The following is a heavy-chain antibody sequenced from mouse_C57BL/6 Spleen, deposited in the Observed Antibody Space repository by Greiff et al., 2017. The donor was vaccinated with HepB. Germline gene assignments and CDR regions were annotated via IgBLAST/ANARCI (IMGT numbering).Heavy chain of an antibody. CDR1: GYTFTSYW. CDR2: IDPSDSET. J-gene: IGHJ2*01. CDR3: AREKNYYGSSPPYFDY. V-gene: IGHV1-52*01. Sequence: QVQLQQPGAELVRPGSSVKLSCKASGYTFTSYWMHWVKQRPIQGLEWIGNIDPSDSETHYNQKFKDKATLTVDKSSSTAYMQLSSLTSEDSAVYYCAREKNYYGSSPPYFDYWGQGTTLTVSS. D-gene: IGHD1-1*01.